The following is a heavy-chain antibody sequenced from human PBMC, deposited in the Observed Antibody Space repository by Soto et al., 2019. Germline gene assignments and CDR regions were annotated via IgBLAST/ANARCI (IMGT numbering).Heavy chain of an antibody. Sequence: SETLSLTCAVSGDSISSDKWWSWVRQPPGKGLEWIGEVYHSGNTNYNPSLKSRVTISVDTSKNQFSLKLSSVTAADTAVYYCARAVGYYGSGSSPDLDYWGQGTLVTVSS. CDR2: VYHSGNT. CDR3: ARAVGYYGSGSSPDLDY. CDR1: GDSISSDKW. V-gene: IGHV4-4*02. D-gene: IGHD3-10*01. J-gene: IGHJ4*02.